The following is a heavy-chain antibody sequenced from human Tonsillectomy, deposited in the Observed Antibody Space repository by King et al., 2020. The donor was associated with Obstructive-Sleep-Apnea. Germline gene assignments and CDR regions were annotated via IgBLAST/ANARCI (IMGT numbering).Heavy chain of an antibody. Sequence: MQLQESGPGLVKPSQTLSLTCTVSGGPISSGDYYWSWIRQPPGKGLEWLGYIYYNGGTSSKLSLKSRVTISVDTSKNQFSLKLSSVTVADTAVYYCAREGGRYCSSTSCSDYWGQGTLVTVSS. J-gene: IGHJ4*02. V-gene: IGHV4-30-4*01. CDR3: AREGGRYCSSTSCSDY. CDR1: GGPISSGDYY. D-gene: IGHD2-2*01. CDR2: IYYNGGT.